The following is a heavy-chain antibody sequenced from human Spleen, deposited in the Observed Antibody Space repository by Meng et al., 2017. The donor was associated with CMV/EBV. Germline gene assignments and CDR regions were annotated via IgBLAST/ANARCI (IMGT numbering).Heavy chain of an antibody. D-gene: IGHD5-12*01. Sequence: SHGSYYWSWIRREPGKGLEWIGYIYYSGSTYYSPSVKSRVTISVDTSKNQFSLKLSSVTAADTAVYYCARVGLTQNSGYDVTGFDPWGQGTLVTVSS. CDR3: ARVGLTQNSGYDVTGFDP. CDR1: SHGSYY. J-gene: IGHJ5*02. CDR2: IYYSGST. V-gene: IGHV4-31*02.